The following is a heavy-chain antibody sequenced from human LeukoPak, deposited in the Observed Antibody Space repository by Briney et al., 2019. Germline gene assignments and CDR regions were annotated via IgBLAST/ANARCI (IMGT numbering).Heavy chain of an antibody. J-gene: IGHJ4*02. CDR1: GGSISDTTYY. V-gene: IGHV4-39*01. CDR2: IYRSGGT. Sequence: SETLSLTCTVSGGSISDTTYYWGWIRQPPGKGLEWIGSIYRSGGTYYNPSFKSRVTISVDTSKNQFSLKLSSVTAADTAVYYCAGPNSSSRFAYWGQGTLVTVSS. D-gene: IGHD6-6*01. CDR3: AGPNSSSRFAY.